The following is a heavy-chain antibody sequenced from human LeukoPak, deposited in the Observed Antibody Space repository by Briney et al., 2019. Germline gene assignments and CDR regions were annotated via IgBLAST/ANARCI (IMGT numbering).Heavy chain of an antibody. Sequence: PGGSLRLSCAASGFTFSSYAMSWVRQAPGKGLEWVSAISGSGGSTYYADSVKGRFTISRDNSKNTLYLQMNSLRAEDTAVYYCAKDQAPRGPYGGKSVDYYYYMDVWGKGTTVTVSS. D-gene: IGHD4-23*01. V-gene: IGHV3-23*01. CDR2: ISGSGGST. CDR1: GFTFSSYA. J-gene: IGHJ6*03. CDR3: AKDQAPRGPYGGKSVDYYYYMDV.